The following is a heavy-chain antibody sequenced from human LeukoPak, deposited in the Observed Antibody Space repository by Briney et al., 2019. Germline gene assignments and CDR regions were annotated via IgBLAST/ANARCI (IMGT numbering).Heavy chain of an antibody. CDR2: IYHSGNT. J-gene: IGHJ4*02. Sequence: SETLSLTCTVSGYSISSSYYWGWIRQPPGKGLEWIGSIYHSGNTYYNPSLKSRVTISVDTSKNQFSLKLSSVTAADTAVYYCARAAYGDSDFDYWGQGTLVTVSS. V-gene: IGHV4-38-2*02. CDR1: GYSISSSYY. D-gene: IGHD4-17*01. CDR3: ARAAYGDSDFDY.